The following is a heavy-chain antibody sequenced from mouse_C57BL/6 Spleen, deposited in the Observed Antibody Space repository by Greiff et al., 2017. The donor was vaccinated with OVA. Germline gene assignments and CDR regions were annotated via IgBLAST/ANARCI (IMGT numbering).Heavy chain of an antibody. J-gene: IGHJ2*01. CDR1: GFTFSSYA. CDR3: ARETGHFDY. Sequence: EVHLVESGGGLVKPGGSLKLSCAASGFTFSSYAMSWVRQTPEKRLEWVATISDGGSYTYYPDNVKGRFTISRDNAKNNLYLQMSHLKSDDTAMYYCARETGHFDYWGQGTTLTVSS. D-gene: IGHD4-1*01. V-gene: IGHV5-4*01. CDR2: ISDGGSYT.